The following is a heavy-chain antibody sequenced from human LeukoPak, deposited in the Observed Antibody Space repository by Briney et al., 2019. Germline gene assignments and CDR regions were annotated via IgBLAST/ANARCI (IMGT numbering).Heavy chain of an antibody. V-gene: IGHV1-69*04. D-gene: IGHD2-2*01. J-gene: IGHJ5*02. CDR2: IIPILGIA. CDR1: GGTFSSYA. CDR3: AKDRAATLPGDIVVVPAAMYPPWFDP. Sequence: ASVKVSCKASGGTFSSYAISWVRQAPGQGLELMGRIIPILGIAKYAQKFQRRVTITADNSTTTAYMELRSLRSEDTAVYYCAKDRAATLPGDIVVVPAAMYPPWFDPWGQGTLVTVSS.